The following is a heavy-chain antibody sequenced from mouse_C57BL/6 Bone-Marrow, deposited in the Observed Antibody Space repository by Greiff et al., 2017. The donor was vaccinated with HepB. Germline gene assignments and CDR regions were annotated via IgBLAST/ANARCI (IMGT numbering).Heavy chain of an antibody. CDR1: GYTFTDYY. J-gene: IGHJ2*01. Sequence: VQLQQSGPELVKPGASVKISCKASGYTFTDYYMNWVKQSHGKSLEWIGDINPNNGGTSYNQKFKGKATLTVDKSSSTAYMELRSLTSEDSAVYYCAREGYYGSRDYFDYWGQGTTLTVSS. CDR2: INPNNGGT. CDR3: AREGYYGSRDYFDY. V-gene: IGHV1-26*01. D-gene: IGHD1-1*01.